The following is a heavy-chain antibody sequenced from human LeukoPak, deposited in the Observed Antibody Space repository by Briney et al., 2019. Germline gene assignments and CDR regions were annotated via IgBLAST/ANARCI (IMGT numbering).Heavy chain of an antibody. Sequence: GGSLRLSCAASGFTFSSSAMSWVRQAPGKGLEWVTVVSFDGSNKYYADSVKGRFIISRDNSKNTLYLQMNSLRADDTAVYYCARAGEWLLNFDYWGQGTLVTVSS. J-gene: IGHJ4*02. D-gene: IGHD3-3*01. CDR3: ARAGEWLLNFDY. CDR1: GFTFSSSA. CDR2: VSFDGSNK. V-gene: IGHV3-30*04.